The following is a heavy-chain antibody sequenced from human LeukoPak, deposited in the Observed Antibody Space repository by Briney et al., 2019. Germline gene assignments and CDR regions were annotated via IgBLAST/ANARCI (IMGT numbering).Heavy chain of an antibody. CDR2: IWPGDSDT. CDR3: GRQTTNFYGSGSYVY. CDR1: GYLFPNYW. D-gene: IGHD3-10*01. J-gene: IGHJ4*02. Sequence: GESLKISCKGSGYLFPNYWIAWVRQMPGKGLEWMGIIWPGDSDTMYNPSFQGRVIISADKSITTAYLQWSSLKASDTAIYYCGRQTTNFYGSGSYVYWGEGTLVTVSS. V-gene: IGHV5-51*01.